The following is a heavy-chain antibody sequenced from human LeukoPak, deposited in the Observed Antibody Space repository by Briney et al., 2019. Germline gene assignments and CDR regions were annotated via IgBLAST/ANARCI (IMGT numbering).Heavy chain of an antibody. Sequence: GGSLRLSCAASGFTFSSYAMSWVRQAPGKGLEWVSAISGSGGSTYYADSVKGRFTISRDNSKNTLYLQVNSLRAEDTAVYYCAKDGVPNYYGSGSYLDYWGQGTLVTVSS. CDR1: GFTFSSYA. J-gene: IGHJ4*02. CDR3: AKDGVPNYYGSGSYLDY. D-gene: IGHD3-10*01. V-gene: IGHV3-23*01. CDR2: ISGSGGST.